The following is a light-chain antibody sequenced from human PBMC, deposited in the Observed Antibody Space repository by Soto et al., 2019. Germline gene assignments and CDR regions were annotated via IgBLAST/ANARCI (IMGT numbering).Light chain of an antibody. CDR1: QSVSSSY. Sequence: EIVFTQSPGTLSLSPGERATLSCRASQSVSSSYLAWYQQKPGQAPRLLIYGASSRATGNPDRFSGSGSGTDFTLTISRLEPEDFAVYYCQQYGSSPLVTFGPGTKVDIK. CDR3: QQYGSSPLVT. CDR2: GAS. V-gene: IGKV3-20*01. J-gene: IGKJ3*01.